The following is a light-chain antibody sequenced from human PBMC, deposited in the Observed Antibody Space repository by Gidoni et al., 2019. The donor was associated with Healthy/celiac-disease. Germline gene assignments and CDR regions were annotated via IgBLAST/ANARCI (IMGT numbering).Light chain of an antibody. CDR3: SSYTSSSTLV. Sequence: QSALTQPASVSGSPGPSITISCTGTSSDVGGYNYVSWYQKHPGKAPKLMIYDVSNRPSGVSNRFSGSKSGNTASLTISGLQAEDAADYYCSSYTSSSTLVFGGGTKLTVL. J-gene: IGLJ3*02. V-gene: IGLV2-14*03. CDR1: SSDVGGYNY. CDR2: DVS.